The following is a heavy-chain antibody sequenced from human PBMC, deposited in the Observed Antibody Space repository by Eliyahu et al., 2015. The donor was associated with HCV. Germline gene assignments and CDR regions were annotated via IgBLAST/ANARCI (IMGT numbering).Heavy chain of an antibody. CDR3: ARGGMIVVVPLGW. V-gene: IGHV4-34*01. D-gene: IGHD3-22*01. CDR2: INHSGST. Sequence: QVQLQQWGAGLLKPSETLSLTCAVYGGSFSGYYWSWIRQPPGKGLEWIGEINHSGSTNYNPSLKSRVTISVDTSKNQFSLKLSSVTAADTAVYYCARGGMIVVVPLGWWGQGTLVTVSS. J-gene: IGHJ4*01. CDR1: GGSFSGYY.